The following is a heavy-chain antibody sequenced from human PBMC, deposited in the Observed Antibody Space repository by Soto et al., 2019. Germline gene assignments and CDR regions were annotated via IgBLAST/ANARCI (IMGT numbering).Heavy chain of an antibody. V-gene: IGHV1-24*01. CDR1: GYTLTELS. CDR2: FDPEDGGT. D-gene: IGHD3-22*01. CDR3: ARDSNDSSGYYYY. J-gene: IGHJ4*02. Sequence: ASVKVSCKVSGYTLTELSMHWVRQAPGKGLEWMGGFDPEDGGTSYAQKFQGRVTMTRDTSTSTVYMELSSLRSEDTAVYYCARDSNDSSGYYYYWGQGTLVTVSS.